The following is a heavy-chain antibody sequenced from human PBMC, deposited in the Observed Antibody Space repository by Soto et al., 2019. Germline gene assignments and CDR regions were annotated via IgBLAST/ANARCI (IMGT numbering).Heavy chain of an antibody. CDR2: IKQSGSET. Sequence: WRSLRRSCLASVFTFSSYWMTWVRQAPGKGLEWVANIKQSGSETYYVDSVKGRFTISRDDAKNSLYLQMNTLRAEDTAVYYCARGYSIDYWGQGTLVTVSS. CDR3: ARGYSIDY. J-gene: IGHJ4*02. D-gene: IGHD5-18*01. V-gene: IGHV3-7*03. CDR1: VFTFSSYW.